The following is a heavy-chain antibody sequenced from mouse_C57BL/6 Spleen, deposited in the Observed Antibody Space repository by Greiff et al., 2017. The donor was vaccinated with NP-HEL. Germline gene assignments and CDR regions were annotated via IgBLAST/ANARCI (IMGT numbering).Heavy chain of an antibody. D-gene: IGHD1-1*01. CDR2: ISSGSSTI. CDR3: ARAPYYYGSSPFDY. V-gene: IGHV5-17*01. CDR1: GFTFSDYG. J-gene: IGHJ2*01. Sequence: EVQLQESGGGLVKPGGSLKLSCAASGFTFSDYGMHWVRQAPEKGLEWVAYISSGSSTIYYADTVKGRFTISRDNAKNTLFLQMTSLRSEDTAMYYCARAPYYYGSSPFDYWGQGTTLTVSS.